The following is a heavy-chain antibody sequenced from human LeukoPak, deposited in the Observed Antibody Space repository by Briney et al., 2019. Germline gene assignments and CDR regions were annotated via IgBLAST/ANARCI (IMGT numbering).Heavy chain of an antibody. CDR3: ARDPGYSSSWSDY. CDR1: GFTFSSYW. V-gene: IGHV3-7*01. Sequence: PGGFLRLSCAASGFTFSSYWMSWVRQAPGKGLEWVANIKQDGSEKYYVDSVKGRFTISRDNAKNSLYLQMNSLRAEDTAVYYCARDPGYSSSWSDYWGQGTLVTVSS. J-gene: IGHJ4*02. D-gene: IGHD6-13*01. CDR2: IKQDGSEK.